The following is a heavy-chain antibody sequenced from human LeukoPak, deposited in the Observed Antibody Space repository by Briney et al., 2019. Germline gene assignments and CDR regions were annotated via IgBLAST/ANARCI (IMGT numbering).Heavy chain of an antibody. CDR1: GFTFSSYE. CDR3: ARRLPIFGVAPDY. CDR2: ISSSGSTT. Sequence: GGSLRLSCAASGFTFSSYEMNWVRQAPGKGLEWVSYISSSGSTTYHADSVKGRFTISRDNAKNSLYVQMNSLRAEDTAVYYCARRLPIFGVAPDYWGQGTLVTVSS. V-gene: IGHV3-48*03. D-gene: IGHD3-3*02. J-gene: IGHJ4*02.